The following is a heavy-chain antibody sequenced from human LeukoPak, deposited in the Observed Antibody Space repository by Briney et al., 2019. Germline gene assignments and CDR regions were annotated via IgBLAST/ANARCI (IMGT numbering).Heavy chain of an antibody. CDR3: ARQQGVLWFGELLPFDP. Sequence: GESLKISCKGSGYSFTSYWIGWVRQMPGKGLEWMGIIYPGDSDTRYSPSFQGQVTISADKSTSTAYLQWSSLKASDTAMYYCARQQGVLWFGELLPFDPWGQGTLVTVSS. CDR1: GYSFTSYW. CDR2: IYPGDSDT. V-gene: IGHV5-51*01. D-gene: IGHD3-10*01. J-gene: IGHJ5*02.